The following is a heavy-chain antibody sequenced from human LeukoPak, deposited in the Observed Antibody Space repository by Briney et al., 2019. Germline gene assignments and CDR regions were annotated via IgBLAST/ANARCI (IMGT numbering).Heavy chain of an antibody. Sequence: GGSLRLSCVVSGFTFSSYAMSWVRQAPGKGLEWVSGINGSGGSTYYADSVKGRFTISRDNTKNTLYLQMNSLRAEDTAVYYCAKDRHAPGRYCSSTSCFPFDSWGQGTLVTVSS. CDR1: GFTFSSYA. D-gene: IGHD2-2*01. J-gene: IGHJ5*01. CDR2: INGSGGST. CDR3: AKDRHAPGRYCSSTSCFPFDS. V-gene: IGHV3-23*01.